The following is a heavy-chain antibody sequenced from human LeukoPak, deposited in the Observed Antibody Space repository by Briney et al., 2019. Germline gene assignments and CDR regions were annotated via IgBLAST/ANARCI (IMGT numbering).Heavy chain of an antibody. CDR2: TNPNSGGT. CDR3: ARYGDYDILTGSREFDY. CDR1: GYTFTGYY. J-gene: IGHJ4*02. Sequence: ASVKVSCKASGYTFTGYYMHWVRQAPGQGLEWMGWTNPNSGGTNYAQKFQGRVTMTRDTSISTAYMELSRLRSDDTAVYYCARYGDYDILTGSREFDYWGQGTLVTVSS. V-gene: IGHV1-2*02. D-gene: IGHD3-9*01.